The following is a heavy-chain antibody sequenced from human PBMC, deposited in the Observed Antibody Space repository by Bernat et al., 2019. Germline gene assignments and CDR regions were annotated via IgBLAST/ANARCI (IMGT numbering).Heavy chain of an antibody. D-gene: IGHD5-12*01. Sequence: EVQLVESGGGLVKPGGSLRLSCAASGFTFSSYSMNWVRQAPGKGLEWVSSISTSSSYIYYADSVEGRFTISRDNAKNSLYLQMNSLRAEDTAVYYCARVSMDIVATIGWNYYYYMDVWGKGTTVTVSS. J-gene: IGHJ6*03. CDR3: ARVSMDIVATIGWNYYYYMDV. CDR1: GFTFSSYS. V-gene: IGHV3-21*01. CDR2: ISTSSSYI.